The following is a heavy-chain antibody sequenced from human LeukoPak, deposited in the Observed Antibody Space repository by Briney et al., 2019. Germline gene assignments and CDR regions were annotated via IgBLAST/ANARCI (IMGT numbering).Heavy chain of an antibody. CDR2: IYCSGTT. J-gene: IGHJ3*02. Sequence: SETLSLTCTVSGGSITSYYWSWIRRPPGKGLEWIGCIYCSGTTNYNPSLKSRVTISVDTSKNQFSLKLSSVTAADTAVYYCARVRDGSSFSAFDMWGQGTMVTVSS. CDR1: GGSITSYY. CDR3: ARVRDGSSFSAFDM. V-gene: IGHV4-59*01. D-gene: IGHD1-26*01.